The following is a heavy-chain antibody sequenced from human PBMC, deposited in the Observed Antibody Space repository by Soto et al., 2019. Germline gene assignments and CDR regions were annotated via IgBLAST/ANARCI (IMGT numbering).Heavy chain of an antibody. CDR3: ARVNLIAARPEWFDP. D-gene: IGHD6-6*01. CDR2: IYYSGST. Sequence: QVQLQESGPGLVKPSQTLSLTCTVSGGSISSGGYYWSWIRQHPRKGLEWIGYIYYSGSTYYNPSLKSRVTISVDTSKNQFSLKLSSVTAADTAVYYCARVNLIAARPEWFDPWGQGTLVTVSS. V-gene: IGHV4-31*03. CDR1: GGSISSGGYY. J-gene: IGHJ5*02.